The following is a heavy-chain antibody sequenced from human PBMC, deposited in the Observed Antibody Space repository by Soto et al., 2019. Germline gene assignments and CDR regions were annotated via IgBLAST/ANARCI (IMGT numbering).Heavy chain of an antibody. Sequence: ASVKVSCKTSGYTFTTHGISWVRQVPGQRLEWMGWINAGNGNTKYSQKFQGGVTITRDTSASTAYMELSSLRSEDTAVYYCARDPSYYGMDVWGQGTTVTVSS. V-gene: IGHV1-3*01. CDR3: ARDPSYYGMDV. CDR2: INAGNGNT. CDR1: GYTFTTHG. J-gene: IGHJ6*02.